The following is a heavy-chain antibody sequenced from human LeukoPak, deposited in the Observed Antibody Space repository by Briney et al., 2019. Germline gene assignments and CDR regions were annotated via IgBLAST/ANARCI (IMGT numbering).Heavy chain of an antibody. Sequence: ASVKVSCKASGYTFTSYYMHWVRQAPEQGLEWMGIINPSGGSTSYAQKFQGRVTMTRDTSTSTVYMELSSLRSEDTAVYYCARSIAARPGEVGAFDIWGQGTMVTVSS. J-gene: IGHJ3*02. D-gene: IGHD6-6*01. CDR3: ARSIAARPGEVGAFDI. CDR1: GYTFTSYY. V-gene: IGHV1-46*01. CDR2: INPSGGST.